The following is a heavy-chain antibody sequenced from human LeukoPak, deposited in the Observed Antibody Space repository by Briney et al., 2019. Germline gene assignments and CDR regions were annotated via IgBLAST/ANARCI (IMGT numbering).Heavy chain of an antibody. CDR3: ARERREQLLPPYTRLVTYFDY. CDR2: IYYSVRT. J-gene: IGHJ4*02. V-gene: IGHV4-59*11. CDR1: GASISSHY. D-gene: IGHD1-26*01. Sequence: SETLSLTCSVSGASISSHYWSWIRQPPGKGLEWIGYIYYSVRTNYNPSLKSRVTISVDTSKNQLSLKLRSVTAADTAVYYCARERREQLLPPYTRLVTYFDYWGQGTLVTVSS.